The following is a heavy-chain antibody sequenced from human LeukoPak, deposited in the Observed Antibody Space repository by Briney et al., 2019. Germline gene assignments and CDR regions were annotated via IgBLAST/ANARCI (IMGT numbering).Heavy chain of an antibody. V-gene: IGHV1-69*01. CDR3: ARDRRYYYDSSGSIGSYSVNWFDP. CDR2: VIPIFGTA. J-gene: IGHJ5*02. Sequence: GASVKVSCKASGGTFSSFAISWVGQAPGQGLEWMGGVIPIFGTAKYAQKFQGRVTITADESTSTAYMELSSLRSEDTDVYYCARDRRYYYDSSGSIGSYSVNWFDPWGQGTLVTVSS. D-gene: IGHD3-22*01. CDR1: GGTFSSFA.